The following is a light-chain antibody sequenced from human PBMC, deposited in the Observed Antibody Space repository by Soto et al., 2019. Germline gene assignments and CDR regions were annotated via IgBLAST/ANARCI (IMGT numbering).Light chain of an antibody. V-gene: IGKV1-12*01. Sequence: DIQMTQSPSSVSASVGDRVTITCRASQAISTWLAWYQQKPGQAPKLLIYAASVLESGVPSRFSGSGSGTDFTLTISSVQPEDFATYRCQHANSFPITFGQGTRLEIK. J-gene: IGKJ5*01. CDR1: QAISTW. CDR3: QHANSFPIT. CDR2: AAS.